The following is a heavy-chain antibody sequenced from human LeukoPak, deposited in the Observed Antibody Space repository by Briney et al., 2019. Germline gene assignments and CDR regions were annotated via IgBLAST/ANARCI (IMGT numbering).Heavy chain of an antibody. CDR3: ARVACSGGSCYRYYFDY. V-gene: IGHV4-38-2*02. Sequence: PPETLSLTCTVSGGSISNYYWGWIRQPPGKGLEWIGSIYHSGSTYYNPSLKSRVTISVDTSKNQFSLKLSSVTAADTAVYYCARVACSGGSCYRYYFDYWGQGTLVTVSS. D-gene: IGHD2-15*01. CDR1: GGSISNYY. J-gene: IGHJ4*02. CDR2: IYHSGST.